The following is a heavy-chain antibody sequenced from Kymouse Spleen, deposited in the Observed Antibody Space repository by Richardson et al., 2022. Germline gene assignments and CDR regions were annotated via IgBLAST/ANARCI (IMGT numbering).Heavy chain of an antibody. J-gene: IGHJ6*02. CDR2: IWYDGSNK. D-gene: IGHD3-10*01. CDR1: GFTFSSYG. CDR3: ARGVTMVRGVMRYYYYGMDV. Sequence: QVQLVESGGGVVQPGRSLRLSCAASGFTFSSYGMHWVRQAPGKGLEWVAVIWYDGSNKYYADSVKGRFTISRDNSKNTLYLQMNSLRAEDTAVYYCARGVTMVRGVMRYYYYGMDVWGQGTTVTVSS. V-gene: IGHV3-33*01.